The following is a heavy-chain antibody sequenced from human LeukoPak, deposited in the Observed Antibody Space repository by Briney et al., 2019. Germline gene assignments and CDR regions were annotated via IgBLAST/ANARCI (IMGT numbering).Heavy chain of an antibody. V-gene: IGHV3-30-3*01. CDR2: ISYDGSNK. Sequence: GRSLRLSCAASGFSFSSYAMHWVRQAPGKGLGWVAVISYDGSNKYYADSVKGRVTISRDNSKNTLYLQMNSLRAEDTAVYYCARVGRVVPAATYYYGMDVWGQGTTVTVSS. J-gene: IGHJ6*02. CDR1: GFSFSSYA. D-gene: IGHD2-2*01. CDR3: ARVGRVVPAATYYYGMDV.